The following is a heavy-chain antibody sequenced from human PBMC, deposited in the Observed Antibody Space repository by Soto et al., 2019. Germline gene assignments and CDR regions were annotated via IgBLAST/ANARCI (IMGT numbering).Heavy chain of an antibody. V-gene: IGHV3-72*01. CDR1: GFTFSDHY. Sequence: HPGGSLRLSCAASGFTFSDHYMDWVRQAPGKGLEWVGRTRNKANSYTTEYAASVKGRFTISRDDSKNSLYLQMNSLKTEDTAVYYRATPTTTPAPTSTYYYGMDAWGQGTTVTVSS. J-gene: IGHJ6*02. D-gene: IGHD1-1*01. CDR3: ATPTTTPAPTSTYYYGMDA. CDR2: TRNKANSYTT.